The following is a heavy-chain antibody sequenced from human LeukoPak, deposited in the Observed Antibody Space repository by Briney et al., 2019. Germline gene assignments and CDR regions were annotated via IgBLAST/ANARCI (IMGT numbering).Heavy chain of an antibody. CDR3: AKLQLWFFDCIDY. V-gene: IGHV3-23*01. Sequence: GGSLRLSCAASGFTFSSYAMTWVRQAPGKGLEWVSGISGSGAITYYAESMKGRVTISRDNSRKTLYLQMNSLRAEDTAVYSCAKLQLWFFDCIDYWGQGTLVTVSS. CDR2: ISGSGAIT. CDR1: GFTFSSYA. D-gene: IGHD5-18*01. J-gene: IGHJ4*02.